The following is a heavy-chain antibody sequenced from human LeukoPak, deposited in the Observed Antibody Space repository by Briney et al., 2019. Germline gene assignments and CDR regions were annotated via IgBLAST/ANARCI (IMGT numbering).Heavy chain of an antibody. CDR2: IIPILGIA. Sequence: SVKVSCKASVGTFSSYAISWVRQAPGQGLEWMGRIIPILGIANYAQKFQGRVTITADKSTSTAYMELSSLSSEDTAVYCGARARVGDRFDPWGQGTLVTVSS. D-gene: IGHD1-26*01. V-gene: IGHV1-69*04. CDR3: ARARVGDRFDP. J-gene: IGHJ5*02. CDR1: VGTFSSYA.